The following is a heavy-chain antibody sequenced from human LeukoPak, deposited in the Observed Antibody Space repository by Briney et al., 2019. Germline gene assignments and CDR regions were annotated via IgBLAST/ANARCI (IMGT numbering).Heavy chain of an antibody. CDR1: GGSIGDFF. Sequence: SETLSLTCTVSGGSIGDFFWSWIRQSADKRLEWIGRVYSTGATNENPSLRSRVAISVDTSKNLFSLKLKSVTAADTAIYYCARSGRSTTWEGIGSWGQGTLVTVSS. CDR2: VYSTGAT. J-gene: IGHJ4*02. CDR3: ARSGRSTTWEGIGS. V-gene: IGHV4-4*07. D-gene: IGHD1-26*01.